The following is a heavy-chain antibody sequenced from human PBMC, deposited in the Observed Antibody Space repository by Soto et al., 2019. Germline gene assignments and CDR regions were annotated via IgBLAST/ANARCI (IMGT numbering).Heavy chain of an antibody. V-gene: IGHV4-59*08. D-gene: IGHD3-10*01. CDR1: GGSISSYY. CDR2: IYYSGST. J-gene: IGHJ5*02. CDR3: ASWFGLTTS. Sequence: QVQLQESGPGLVKPSETLSLTCTVSGGSISSYYCSWIRQPPGKGLEWIGYIYYSGSTNYNPSLKSRVTISVDTAKNQFSLKLSSVTAADTAVYCCASWFGLTTSWGQGTLVTVSS.